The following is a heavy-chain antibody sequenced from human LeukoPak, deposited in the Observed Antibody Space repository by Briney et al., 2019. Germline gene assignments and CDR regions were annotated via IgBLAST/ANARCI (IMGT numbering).Heavy chain of an antibody. J-gene: IGHJ4*02. CDR2: IYPQDSDT. CDR1: GYNFPGDR. V-gene: IGHV5-51*01. D-gene: IGHD1-20*01. CDR3: ARPPSLTGTTWEDY. Sequence: GESLKISCKASGYNFPGDRIGWVRQVSGKGLEWMGIIYPQDSDTRYSPSFEGQVIISVDKSINTAYLQWNSLKPSDTAMYYCARPPSLTGTTWEDYWGQGTLVTVSS.